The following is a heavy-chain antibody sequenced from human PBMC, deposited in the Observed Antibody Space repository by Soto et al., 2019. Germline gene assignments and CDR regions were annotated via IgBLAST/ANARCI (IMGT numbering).Heavy chain of an antibody. CDR2: ISSSSSYT. CDR1: GFTFSDYY. J-gene: IGHJ3*02. CDR3: ARVFPTYYYDSSGYYTAFDI. V-gene: IGHV3-11*05. Sequence: PGGSLRLSCAASGFTFSDYYMSWLRQAPGKGLEWVSYISSSSSYTNYADSVKGRFTISRDNAKNSLYLQMNSLRAEDTAVYYCARVFPTYYYDSSGYYTAFDIWGQGTMVTVS. D-gene: IGHD3-22*01.